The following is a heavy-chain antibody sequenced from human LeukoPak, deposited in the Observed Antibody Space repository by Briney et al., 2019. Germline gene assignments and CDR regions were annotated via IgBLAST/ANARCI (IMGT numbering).Heavy chain of an antibody. D-gene: IGHD5-24*01. CDR3: AREGAEMATINYFDY. CDR1: GGTFSSYA. J-gene: IGHJ4*02. Sequence: SVKVSCKASGGTFSSYAISWVRQSPGQGLEWMGGIIPIFGTANYAQKFQGRVTITTDESTSTAYMELSSLRSEDTAVYYCAREGAEMATINYFDYWGQGTLVTVSS. CDR2: IIPIFGTA. V-gene: IGHV1-69*05.